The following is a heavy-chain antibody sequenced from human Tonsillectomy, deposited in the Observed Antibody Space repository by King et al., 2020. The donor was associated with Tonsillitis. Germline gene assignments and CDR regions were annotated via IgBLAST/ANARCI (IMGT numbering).Heavy chain of an antibody. D-gene: IGHD1-26*01. V-gene: IGHV3-23*04. CDR2: ISGSGDTT. CDR1: GFTFSIYG. CDR3: AIGKGGGRYAFDI. J-gene: IGHJ3*02. Sequence: VQLVESGGGLVQPGGSLRLSCAASGFTFSIYGMTWVRRAPGKGLDWVSLISGSGDTTLYADSVRGRFTISRDNTQNTLYLQMNSLRAEDTAIYYCAIGKGGGRYAFDIGGPGTMGTVSS.